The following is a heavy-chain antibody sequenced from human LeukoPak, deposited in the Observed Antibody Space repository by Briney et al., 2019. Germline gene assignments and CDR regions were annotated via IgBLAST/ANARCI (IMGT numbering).Heavy chain of an antibody. J-gene: IGHJ4*02. Sequence: PGRSLRLSCAASGFTFSSYSMNWVRQAPGKGLECVSSISIISSYIYYADSVKGRFTISRDNAKNSLYLQMNSLRAEDTAVYYCARDGGNGGSQFDYWGQGTLVTVSS. D-gene: IGHD1-1*01. CDR3: ARDGGNGGSQFDY. V-gene: IGHV3-21*01. CDR1: GFTFSSYS. CDR2: ISIISSYI.